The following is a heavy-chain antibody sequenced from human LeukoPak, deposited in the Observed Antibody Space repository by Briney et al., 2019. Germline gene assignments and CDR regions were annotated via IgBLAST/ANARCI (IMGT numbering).Heavy chain of an antibody. CDR1: GGTFSSYA. Sequence: SVKVSCKASGGTFSSYAISWVRQAPGQGLEWMGGIIPIFGTANYAQKFQGRVTITADESTSTAYMELSSLRSEDTAVYYCARDSKAYNWNRAYYFDYWGQGTLVTVSS. V-gene: IGHV1-69*13. D-gene: IGHD1-20*01. CDR2: IIPIFGTA. CDR3: ARDSKAYNWNRAYYFDY. J-gene: IGHJ4*02.